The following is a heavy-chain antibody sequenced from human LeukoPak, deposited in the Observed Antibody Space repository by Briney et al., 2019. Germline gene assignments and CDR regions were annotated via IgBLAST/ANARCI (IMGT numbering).Heavy chain of an antibody. Sequence: PGGSLRLSCAASGFTVSSNYMTWVRQAPGKGLEWVSGISGSGDNTYYADSVKGRFTISRDNSKNTLYLQMNSLRAEDTAIYYCALGGITYINGWFDSWGQGTLVTVSS. J-gene: IGHJ5*01. CDR2: ISGSGDNT. CDR1: GFTVSSNY. CDR3: ALGGITYINGWFDS. D-gene: IGHD3-16*01. V-gene: IGHV3-23*01.